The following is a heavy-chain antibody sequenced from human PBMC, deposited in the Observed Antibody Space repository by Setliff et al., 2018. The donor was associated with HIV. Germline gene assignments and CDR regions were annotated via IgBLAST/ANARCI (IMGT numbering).Heavy chain of an antibody. CDR3: ARDVPWGDYYYYMDV. Sequence: PSETLSLTCTVSGGSISSYYWSWIRQPAGKGLEWIGHIYTSGSTNYTPSLKSRVTMSVDTSKNQFSLELSSVTAADTAVYYCARDVPWGDYYYYMDVWGKGTTVTVSS. CDR2: IYTSGST. V-gene: IGHV4-4*07. CDR1: GGSISSYY. D-gene: IGHD3-16*01. J-gene: IGHJ6*03.